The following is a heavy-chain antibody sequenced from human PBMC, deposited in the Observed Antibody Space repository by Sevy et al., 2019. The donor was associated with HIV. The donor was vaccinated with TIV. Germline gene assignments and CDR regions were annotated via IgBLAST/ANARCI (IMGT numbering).Heavy chain of an antibody. CDR2: ISSSSSTI. V-gene: IGHV3-48*02. Sequence: GGSLRLSCAASGFTFSSYSMNWVRQAPGKGLEWVSYISSSSSTIYYADSVKGRFTISRDNAKNSLYLQMNSLRDEDTAVYYSARTCGCDCYSRDAFDFWGQGTMVTVSS. CDR3: ARTCGCDCYSRDAFDF. CDR1: GFTFSSYS. J-gene: IGHJ3*01. D-gene: IGHD2-21*02.